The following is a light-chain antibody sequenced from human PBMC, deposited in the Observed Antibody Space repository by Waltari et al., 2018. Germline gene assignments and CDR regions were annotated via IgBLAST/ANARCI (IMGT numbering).Light chain of an antibody. J-gene: IGLJ3*02. Sequence: QSALTPPPSASGSPGQSVTISCTGTSSDVGADNTVSWYQQHPGKAPKLTIYEVTKRPSGVPDRFSGSKSGNTASLTVSGLQAEDEADYYCCSFAGSSSWVFGGGTKLTVL. V-gene: IGLV2-8*01. CDR3: CSFAGSSSWV. CDR2: EVT. CDR1: SSDVGADNT.